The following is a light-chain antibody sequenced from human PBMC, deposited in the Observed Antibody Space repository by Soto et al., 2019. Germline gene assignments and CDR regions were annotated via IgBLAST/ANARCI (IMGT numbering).Light chain of an antibody. V-gene: IGLV2-14*01. CDR2: DVD. CDR3: SSYTSRSPVI. Sequence: QSALTQPASVSGSPGQSITISCTGTNNDVGGFNFVSWYQQRPGNVPKLLIYDVDDRPSGVSNRFSGSRSANTASLTISGLQAEDEADYYCSSYTSRSPVIFCGGTKLTVL. CDR1: NNDVGGFNF. J-gene: IGLJ2*01.